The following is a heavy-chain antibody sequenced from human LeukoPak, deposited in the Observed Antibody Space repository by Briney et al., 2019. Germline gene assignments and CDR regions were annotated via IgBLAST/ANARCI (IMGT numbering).Heavy chain of an antibody. CDR2: ITNTGSNT. Sequence: GRSLRLSCVGSGFTFSTYGLHGVRQAPGKGLEWVSTITNTGSNTYYADSVKGRFTISRDNSKNTLYLQINSLRVEDTAIYYCAKAPMEDSWYIHFDFWGQGTLVTVSS. D-gene: IGHD6-13*01. CDR3: AKAPMEDSWYIHFDF. V-gene: IGHV3-23*01. J-gene: IGHJ4*02. CDR1: GFTFSTYG.